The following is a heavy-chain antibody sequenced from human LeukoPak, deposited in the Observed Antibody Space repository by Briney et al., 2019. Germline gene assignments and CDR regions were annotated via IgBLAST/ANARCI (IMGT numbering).Heavy chain of an antibody. CDR2: ISSSGSTT. J-gene: IGHJ4*02. Sequence: GGSLRLSCAASGFTFSSYEMNWVRQAPGKGLDWVSYISSSGSTTYYTDSVKGRFTLSRDNAKDSLYLQMNSLRDEDTAVYYCARARYYFDYWGQGTLVTVSS. V-gene: IGHV3-48*03. CDR1: GFTFSSYE. CDR3: ARARYYFDY.